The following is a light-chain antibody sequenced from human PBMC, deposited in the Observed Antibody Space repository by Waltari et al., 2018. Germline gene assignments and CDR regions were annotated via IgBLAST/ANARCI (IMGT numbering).Light chain of an antibody. CDR1: SSDVGSYNL. V-gene: IGLV2-23*02. Sequence: QSALTQPASVSGSPGQSITISCPGTSSDVGSYNLVSCYQQHPGKAPKLMIYEVSKRPSVVSNRFSGSKSGNTASLTISGLQAEDEADYYCCSYAGSTTYVFGTGTKVTVL. CDR2: EVS. CDR3: CSYAGSTTYV. J-gene: IGLJ1*01.